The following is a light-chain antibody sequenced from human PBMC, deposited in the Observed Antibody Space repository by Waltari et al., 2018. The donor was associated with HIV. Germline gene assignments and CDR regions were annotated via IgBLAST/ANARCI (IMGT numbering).Light chain of an antibody. Sequence: DIVMTQSPDSVAVSLGERDTIHCQSTQSLLYRPSNKKSLAWYQHKPGQPPELLIYWASTRDSGVPDRFSGSGSGTDFTLTISSLQAEDGAVYYCQQYYSTPYTFGLGTKLEIK. CDR3: QQYYSTPYT. V-gene: IGKV4-1*01. J-gene: IGKJ2*01. CDR2: WAS. CDR1: QSLLYRPSNKKS.